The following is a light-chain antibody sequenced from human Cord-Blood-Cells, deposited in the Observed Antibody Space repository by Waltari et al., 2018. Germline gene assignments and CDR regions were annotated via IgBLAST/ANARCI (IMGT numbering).Light chain of an antibody. CDR2: SNN. CDR1: SSNIGSNT. Sequence: QSVLTQPPSASATPGQRLTISSYGSSSNIGSNTVNWYQQLPGTAPKLLSYSNNQRPAGVPDRFSGSKSGTSASLAISGLQSEDEADYYCAAWDDSLNAPVFGGGTKLTVL. CDR3: AAWDDSLNAPV. J-gene: IGLJ3*02. V-gene: IGLV1-44*01.